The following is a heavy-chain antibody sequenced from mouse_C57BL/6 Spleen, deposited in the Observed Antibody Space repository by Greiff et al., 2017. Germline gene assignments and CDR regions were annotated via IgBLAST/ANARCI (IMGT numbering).Heavy chain of an antibody. CDR2: ISSGSSTI. Sequence: VQLQQSGGGLVKPGGSLKLSCAASGFTFSDYGMHWVRQAPEKGLEWVAYISSGSSTIYYADTVKGRFTISRDNAKNTLFLQMTSLRSEDTAMYYCARTPSTVVEEDSIDYWGQGTTLTVSS. V-gene: IGHV5-17*01. CDR1: GFTFSDYG. J-gene: IGHJ2*01. D-gene: IGHD1-1*01. CDR3: ARTPSTVVEEDSIDY.